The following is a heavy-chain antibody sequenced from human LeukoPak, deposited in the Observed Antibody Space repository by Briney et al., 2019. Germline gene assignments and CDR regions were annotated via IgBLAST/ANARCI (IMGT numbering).Heavy chain of an antibody. V-gene: IGHV4-30-2*01. D-gene: IGHD3-10*01. Sequence: PSETLSLTCTVSGGSISSGGYYWSWIRQPPGKGLEWIGYIYHSGSTYYNPSLKSRVTISVDRSKNQFSLKLSSVTAADTAVYYCARDLAIPTVRVGYFDYWGQGTLVTVSS. CDR3: ARDLAIPTVRVGYFDY. J-gene: IGHJ4*02. CDR2: IYHSGST. CDR1: GGSISSGGYY.